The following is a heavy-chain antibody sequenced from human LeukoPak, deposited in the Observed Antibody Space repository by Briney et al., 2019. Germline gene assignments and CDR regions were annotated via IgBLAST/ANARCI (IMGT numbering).Heavy chain of an antibody. CDR2: SNDSGGT. V-gene: IGHV4-34*01. D-gene: IGHD1-26*01. J-gene: IGHJ6*03. CDR3: ARLSVIVGAALEYYYYYMDV. CDR1: GGSFSGYY. Sequence: SETLSLTCAVYGGSFSGYYWSWIRQPPGKRLEWVGESNDSGGTNYNPSLKSRVTISADKSKNQVSLKLTSVTAADTAVYYCARLSVIVGAALEYYYYYMDVWGQGTTVTVSS.